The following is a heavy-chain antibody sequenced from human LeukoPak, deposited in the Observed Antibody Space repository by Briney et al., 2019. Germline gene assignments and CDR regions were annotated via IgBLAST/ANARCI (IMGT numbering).Heavy chain of an antibody. CDR3: ARAIYRDTAMAPVAFDY. CDR1: GGSISSYY. V-gene: IGHV4-59*01. CDR2: IYYSGST. J-gene: IGHJ4*02. Sequence: PSETLSLTCTVSGGSISSYYWSWIRQPPGRGLEWIGYIYYSGSTNYKPSLKSRVTISVDTSKNQFSLKLSSVTAADTAVYYCARAIYRDTAMAPVAFDYWGQGTLVTVSS. D-gene: IGHD5-18*01.